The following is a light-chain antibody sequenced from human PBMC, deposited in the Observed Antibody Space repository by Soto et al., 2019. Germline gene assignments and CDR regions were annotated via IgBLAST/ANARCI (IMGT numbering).Light chain of an antibody. Sequence: QSVLTQPASVSGSPGQSVTISCTGTSSDIGAYNLVSWYQHHPGKAPKLMISEVSNRPSGVSDRFSGSKSGNTASLTISGLQSEDEADYYCASLTTTNFVFGTGTKVTVL. CDR1: SSDIGAYNL. CDR3: ASLTTTNFV. J-gene: IGLJ1*01. V-gene: IGLV2-14*01. CDR2: EVS.